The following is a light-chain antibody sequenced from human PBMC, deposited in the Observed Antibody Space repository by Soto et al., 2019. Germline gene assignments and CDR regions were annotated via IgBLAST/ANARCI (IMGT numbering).Light chain of an antibody. CDR3: QNYNSAPWT. CDR2: VAS. V-gene: IGKV1-27*01. Sequence: DIQMTQSPSSLSASVGDRVTIICRASQGIDNYLAWYQQKPGKVPKLLIYVASTLQSGVPSRFSGSGSGTEFTLTVSSLQPEDVATYYCQNYNSAPWTFGQGTKVEIK. CDR1: QGIDNY. J-gene: IGKJ1*01.